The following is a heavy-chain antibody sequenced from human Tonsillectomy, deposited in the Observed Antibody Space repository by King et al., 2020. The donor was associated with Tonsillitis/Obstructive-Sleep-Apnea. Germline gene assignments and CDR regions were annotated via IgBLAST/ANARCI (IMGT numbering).Heavy chain of an antibody. V-gene: IGHV3-7*04. J-gene: IGHJ4*02. CDR2: IKQDGSEK. Sequence: EVQLVESGGGLVQPGGSLRLSCAASGFIFSRYWMRWVRQAPGKGLEWVANIKQDGSEKYYVDSVKGRITISRDNAKNSLYLQMNSLRAEDTAVYYCARERSSGFDYWGQGTLVTVSS. CDR3: ARERSSGFDY. D-gene: IGHD3-10*01. CDR1: GFIFSRYW.